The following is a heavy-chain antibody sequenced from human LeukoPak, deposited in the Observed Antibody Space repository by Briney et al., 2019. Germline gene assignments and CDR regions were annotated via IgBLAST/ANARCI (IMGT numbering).Heavy chain of an antibody. D-gene: IGHD6-19*01. J-gene: IGHJ6*03. CDR2: IYTSGST. CDR1: GGSISSYY. Sequence: SGTLSLTCTVSGGSISSYYWSWIRQPAGKGLEWIGRIYTSGSTNYNPSLKSRVTISVDKSKNQFSLKLSSVTAADTAVYYCARDQPKAVAGHHYYYYYMDVWGKGTTVTVSS. CDR3: ARDQPKAVAGHHYYYYYMDV. V-gene: IGHV4-4*07.